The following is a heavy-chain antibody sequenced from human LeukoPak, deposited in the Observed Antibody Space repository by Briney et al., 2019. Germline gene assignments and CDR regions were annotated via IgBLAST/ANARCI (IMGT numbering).Heavy chain of an antibody. CDR3: ASGDGSSPAEYFQH. J-gene: IGHJ1*01. D-gene: IGHD2-21*01. CDR1: GFTFSSYA. Sequence: PGGSLRLSCAASGFTFSSYAMHWVRQAPGKGLEWVAVISYDGSNKYYADSVKGRFTISRDNSKNTLYLQMNSLRAEDTAVYYCASGDGSSPAEYFQHWGQGTLVTVSS. CDR2: ISYDGSNK. V-gene: IGHV3-30-3*01.